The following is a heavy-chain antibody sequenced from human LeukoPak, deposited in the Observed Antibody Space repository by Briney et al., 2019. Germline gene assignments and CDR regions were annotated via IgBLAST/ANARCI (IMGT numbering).Heavy chain of an antibody. V-gene: IGHV3-48*03. CDR1: GFTFSSYE. CDR3: AAGRIAANYYYYYGMDV. J-gene: IGHJ6*02. D-gene: IGHD6-13*01. CDR2: ISSSGSTI. Sequence: PGGSLRLSCAASGFTFSSYEMNWVRQAPGKGLEWVSYISSSGSTIYYADSVKGRFTISRDNAKNSLYLQMNSLRAEDTAVYYCAAGRIAANYYYYYGMDVWGQGTTVTVSS.